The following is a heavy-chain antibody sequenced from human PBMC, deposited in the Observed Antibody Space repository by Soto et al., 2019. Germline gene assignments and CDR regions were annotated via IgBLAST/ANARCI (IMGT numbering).Heavy chain of an antibody. J-gene: IGHJ4*02. V-gene: IGHV1-2*02. CDR2: INPINGVT. CDR3: ARTTSFRSFQAFDY. CDR1: GYIFTGYY. Sequence: ASVKFSCKASGYIFTGYYIHWLLQAPGQGLEWMGSINPINGVTNYAQTFQGRVTMTRDTSITTAYMDLSRLTSDDTAVYYCARTTSFRSFQAFDYWGQGTVVTVSS. D-gene: IGHD1-1*01.